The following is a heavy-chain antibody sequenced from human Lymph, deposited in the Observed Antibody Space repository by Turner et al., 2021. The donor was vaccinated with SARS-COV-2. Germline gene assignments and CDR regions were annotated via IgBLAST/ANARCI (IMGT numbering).Heavy chain of an antibody. CDR3: ANLYPTVSWEFPYGMDV. CDR2: ISGSGGST. CDR1: GVTFNNYA. J-gene: IGHJ6*02. D-gene: IGHD3-16*01. Sequence: EVQLLESGGGLVQPGGSLRLSCAASGVTFNNYAMSWVRQAPGKGLGWVSTISGSGGSTYYADSVKGRFIISRDNSKNTLYLQMNSLRAEDTAVYYCANLYPTVSWEFPYGMDVWGQGTTVTVSS. V-gene: IGHV3-23*01.